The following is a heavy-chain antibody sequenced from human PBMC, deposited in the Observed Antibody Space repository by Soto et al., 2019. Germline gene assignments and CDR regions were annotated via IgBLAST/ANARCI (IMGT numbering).Heavy chain of an antibody. J-gene: IGHJ3*02. CDR3: AKPLLTIFVYDAFDI. Sequence: PWGSLRLSCSASGFTFSRYAMSWCRQAPGKGLEWVSAISGSGGSTYYADSVKGRFTISRDNSKNTLYLQMNSLRAEDTAVYYCAKPLLTIFVYDAFDIWGQGTMVTVSS. V-gene: IGHV3-23*01. CDR1: GFTFSRYA. CDR2: ISGSGGST. D-gene: IGHD3-3*01.